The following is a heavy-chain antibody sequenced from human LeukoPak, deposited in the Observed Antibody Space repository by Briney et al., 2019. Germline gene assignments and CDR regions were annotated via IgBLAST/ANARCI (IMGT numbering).Heavy chain of an antibody. CDR2: IWYDGSNK. CDR1: GFTFSNAW. V-gene: IGHV3-33*08. J-gene: IGHJ4*02. Sequence: GGSLRLSCAASGFTFSNAWMNWVRQAPGKGLEWVAVIWYDGSNKYYADSVKGRFTISRDNSKNTLYLQMNSLRAEDTAVYYCARSTVTFDYWGQGTLVTVSS. CDR3: ARSTVTFDY. D-gene: IGHD4-11*01.